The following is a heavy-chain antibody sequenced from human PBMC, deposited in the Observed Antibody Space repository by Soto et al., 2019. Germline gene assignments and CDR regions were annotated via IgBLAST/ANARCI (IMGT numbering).Heavy chain of an antibody. Sequence: ASVKVSCKVSGYTLTELSMHWVRQAPGKGLEWMGGFDPEDGETIYAQKFQGRVTMTEDTSTDTAYMELSSLRSEDTAVYYCATGDGGQPSHPHYYSYGMDVCGQGTTVTVSS. V-gene: IGHV1-24*01. CDR2: FDPEDGET. CDR3: ATGDGGQPSHPHYYSYGMDV. D-gene: IGHD3-16*01. CDR1: GYTLTELS. J-gene: IGHJ6*02.